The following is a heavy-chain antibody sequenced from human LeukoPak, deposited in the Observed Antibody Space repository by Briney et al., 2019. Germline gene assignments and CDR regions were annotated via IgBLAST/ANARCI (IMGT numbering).Heavy chain of an antibody. CDR1: GFTFSSYA. V-gene: IGHV3-30-3*01. CDR2: ISYDGSNK. CDR3: ARRLAAAVDY. Sequence: GGSLRLSCAASGFTFSSYAMHWVRQAPGKGLEWVAVISYDGSNKYYADSVKGRFTISRDNSKNTLYLQMNSLRAEDTAVYYCARRLAAAVDYWGQGTLVTVSS. D-gene: IGHD6-13*01. J-gene: IGHJ4*02.